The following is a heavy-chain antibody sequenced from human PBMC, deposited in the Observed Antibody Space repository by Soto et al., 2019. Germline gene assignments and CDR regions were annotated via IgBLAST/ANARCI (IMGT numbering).Heavy chain of an antibody. CDR2: IWNDGSKQ. V-gene: IGHV3-33*01. J-gene: IGHJ5*02. D-gene: IGHD4-17*01. CDR3: ARDDDYEANAIDL. CDR1: GFTFSRYG. Sequence: QVQLVESGGGVVQPGRSLRLSCVASGFTFSRYGMHWVRQAPGKGLERVAVIWNDGSKQVYDDSVKGRFTISRDNSKNTPYLEMDSLRDEDTSVYYCARDDDYEANAIDLWGQGTLVTVSS.